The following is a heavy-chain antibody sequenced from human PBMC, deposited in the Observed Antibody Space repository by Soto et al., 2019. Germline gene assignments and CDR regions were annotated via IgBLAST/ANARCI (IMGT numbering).Heavy chain of an antibody. Sequence: LSLTCTVSGGSVISGSYYWSWIRQPPGKGLEWIGYIYYSGSTNYNPSLKSRVTISVDTSKNQFSLKLSSVTAADTAVYYCARGGDSSGLYGMDVWGQGTTVTVSS. CDR1: GGSVISGSYY. D-gene: IGHD6-19*01. J-gene: IGHJ6*02. CDR3: ARGGDSSGLYGMDV. V-gene: IGHV4-61*01. CDR2: IYYSGST.